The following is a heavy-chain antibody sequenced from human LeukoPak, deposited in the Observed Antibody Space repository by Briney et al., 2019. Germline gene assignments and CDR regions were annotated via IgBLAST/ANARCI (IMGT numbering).Heavy chain of an antibody. Sequence: ASVKVSCKASGYTFTGYYMHWVRQAPGQGLEWMGWINPNSDGTNYAQKFQGRVTMTRDTSISKAYMELSRLRSDDTAVYYCARDLYYDSSGYYYDRGSWFDPWGQGTLVTVSS. CDR1: GYTFTGYY. V-gene: IGHV1-2*02. D-gene: IGHD3-22*01. J-gene: IGHJ5*02. CDR2: INPNSDGT. CDR3: ARDLYYDSSGYYYDRGSWFDP.